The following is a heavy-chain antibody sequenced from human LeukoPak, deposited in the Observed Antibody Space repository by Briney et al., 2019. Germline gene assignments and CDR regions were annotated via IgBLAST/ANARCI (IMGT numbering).Heavy chain of an antibody. CDR3: AKATGSNTWLDY. CDR2: ISWNSENI. CDR1: GFTFDEYG. D-gene: IGHD2/OR15-2a*01. Sequence: SLRLSCAASGFTFDEYGMYWVRQVPGKGLEWVSGISWNSENIGYADSVKGRFTISRDNAKNSLYLQMNSLRAEDTALYYCAKATGSNTWLDYWGQGTLVTVSS. V-gene: IGHV3-9*01. J-gene: IGHJ4*02.